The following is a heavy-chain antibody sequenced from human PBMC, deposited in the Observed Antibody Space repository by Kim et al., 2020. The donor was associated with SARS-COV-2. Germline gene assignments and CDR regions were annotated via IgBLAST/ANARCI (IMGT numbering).Heavy chain of an antibody. J-gene: IGHJ6*02. CDR2: IIPIFGTA. CDR1: GGTFSSYA. Sequence: SVKVSCKASGGTFSSYAISWVRQAPGQGLEWMGGIIPIFGTANYAQKFQGRVTITADESTSTAYMELSSLRSEDTAVYYCAHYTGYSSSWYGDYYYYGIVVWGQGHTVTVSS. D-gene: IGHD6-13*01. V-gene: IGHV1-69*13. CDR3: AHYTGYSSSWYGDYYYYGIVV.